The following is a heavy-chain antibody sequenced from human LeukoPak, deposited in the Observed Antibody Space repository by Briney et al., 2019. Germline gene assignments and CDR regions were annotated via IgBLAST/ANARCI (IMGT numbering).Heavy chain of an antibody. CDR2: TYYRSEWYN. V-gene: IGHV6-1*01. D-gene: IGHD3-10*01. CDR1: GDSVSSNSAA. J-gene: IGHJ4*02. Sequence: SQTLSLTCAISGDSVSSNSAAWNWIRQSPSRGLEWLGRTYYRSEWYNDYAVSVKSRITINPDTSKNQFSLQLNSVTPEDTAVYYCARELYYYGSGSYYLSSFDYWGQGTLVTVSS. CDR3: ARELYYYGSGSYYLSSFDY.